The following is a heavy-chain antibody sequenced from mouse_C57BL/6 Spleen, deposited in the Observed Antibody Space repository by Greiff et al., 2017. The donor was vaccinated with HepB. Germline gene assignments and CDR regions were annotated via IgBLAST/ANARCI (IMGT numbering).Heavy chain of an antibody. CDR1: GYAFSSYW. D-gene: IGHD1-1*01. CDR3: ARDGSSHYYYAMDY. V-gene: IGHV1-80*01. J-gene: IGHJ4*01. CDR2: IYPGDGDT. Sequence: QVQLKQSGAELVKPGASVKISCKASGYAFSSYWMNWVKQRPGKGLEWIGQIYPGDGDTNYNGKFKGKATLTAANSASAAYMQLSSLTSEDSAVYFCARDGSSHYYYAMDYWGQGTSVTVSS.